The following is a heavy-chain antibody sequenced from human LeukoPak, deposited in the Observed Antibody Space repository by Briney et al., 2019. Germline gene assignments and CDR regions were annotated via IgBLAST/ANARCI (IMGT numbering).Heavy chain of an antibody. Sequence: PSETLSLTCAVYGGSFSGYYWSWIRQPPGKGLEWIGESNHSGSTNYNPSLKSRVTISVDTSKNQFSLTLSSVTAADTAVYYCARGLTVVVVAATLSDWFDPWGQGTLVTVSS. CDR3: ARGLTVVVVAATLSDWFDP. CDR2: SNHSGST. CDR1: GGSFSGYY. D-gene: IGHD2-15*01. J-gene: IGHJ5*02. V-gene: IGHV4-34*01.